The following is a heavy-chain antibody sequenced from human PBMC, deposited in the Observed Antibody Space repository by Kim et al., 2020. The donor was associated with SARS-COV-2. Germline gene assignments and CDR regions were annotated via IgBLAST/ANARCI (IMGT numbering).Heavy chain of an antibody. CDR3: AREDTMVRGADY. Sequence: SSAQKFQGRVTMTRDTSTSTVYMELSSLRSEDTAVYYCAREDTMVRGADYWGQGTLVTVSS. D-gene: IGHD3-10*01. V-gene: IGHV1-46*01. J-gene: IGHJ4*02.